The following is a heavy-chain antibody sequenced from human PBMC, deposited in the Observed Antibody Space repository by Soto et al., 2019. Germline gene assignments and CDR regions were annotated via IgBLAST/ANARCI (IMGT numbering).Heavy chain of an antibody. CDR1: GGSISSGDYY. J-gene: IGHJ4*02. D-gene: IGHD3-22*01. CDR2: IYYSGST. V-gene: IGHV4-30-4*01. Sequence: SETLSLTCTVSGGSISSGDYYWSWIRQPPGKGLEWIGYIYYSGSTYYNPSLKSRVTISVDTSKNQFSLELSSVTAADTAVYYCARDTAYYYDSRGEFDYWGQGTLVT. CDR3: ARDTAYYYDSRGEFDY.